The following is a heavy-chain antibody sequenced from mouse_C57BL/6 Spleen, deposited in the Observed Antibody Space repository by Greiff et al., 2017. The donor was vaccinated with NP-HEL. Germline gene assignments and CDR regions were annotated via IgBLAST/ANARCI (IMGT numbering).Heavy chain of an antibody. D-gene: IGHD1-1*01. J-gene: IGHJ2*01. CDR3: AREGGSLYYFDY. CDR2: IHPNSGST. CDR1: GYTFTSYW. V-gene: IGHV1-64*01. Sequence: QVQLKQPGAELVKPGASVKLSCKASGYTFTSYWMHWVKQRPGQGLEWIGMIHPNSGSTNYNEKFKSKATLTVDKSSSTAYMQLSSLTSEDSAVYYCAREGGSLYYFDYWGQGTTLTVSS.